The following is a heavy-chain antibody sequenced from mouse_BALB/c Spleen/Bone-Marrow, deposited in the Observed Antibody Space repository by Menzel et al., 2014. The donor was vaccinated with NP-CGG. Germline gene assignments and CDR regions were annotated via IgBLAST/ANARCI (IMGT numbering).Heavy chain of an antibody. J-gene: IGHJ3*01. Sequence: VQLKDSGPELVKPGASVKMSCKASGYTFTSYVMHWVKQKPGQGLEWIGYINPYNDGTKYNEKFKGKATLTSDKSSSTAYMELSSLTSEDSAVYYCARGGRYDGFAYWGQGTLVTVSA. D-gene: IGHD2-14*01. CDR1: GYTFTSYV. CDR2: INPYNDGT. CDR3: ARGGRYDGFAY. V-gene: IGHV1-14*01.